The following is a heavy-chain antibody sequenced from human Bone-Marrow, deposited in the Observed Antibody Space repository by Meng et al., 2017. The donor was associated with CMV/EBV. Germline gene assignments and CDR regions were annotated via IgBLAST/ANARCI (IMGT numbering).Heavy chain of an antibody. D-gene: IGHD3-16*01. V-gene: IGHV4-39*01. Sequence: CTVSGGSISSSRYYWGWLRQPPGKGLEWIGSIYYSGSTYYNPSIESRLTISVDTSMNQFSLTLSSVTAADTAVYYCAAGEDWNSCFDPWGQGTLVTVSS. CDR2: IYYSGST. CDR3: AAGEDWNSCFDP. CDR1: GGSISSSRYY. J-gene: IGHJ5*02.